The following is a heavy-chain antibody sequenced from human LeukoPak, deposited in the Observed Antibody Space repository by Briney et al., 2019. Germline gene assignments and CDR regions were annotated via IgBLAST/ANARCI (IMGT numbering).Heavy chain of an antibody. Sequence: GGSLRLSCAASGFTVSSNYMSWVRQAPGKGLEWVSIYSGGSTFYADSVKGRFTISRDNSKNTLYLQMNSLRAEDTAVYYCAKDGVWIGEKKANMDIWGKGTTV. CDR1: GFTVSSNY. CDR2: YSGGST. V-gene: IGHV3-53*01. CDR3: AKDGVWIGEKKANMDI. J-gene: IGHJ6*03. D-gene: IGHD3-10*01.